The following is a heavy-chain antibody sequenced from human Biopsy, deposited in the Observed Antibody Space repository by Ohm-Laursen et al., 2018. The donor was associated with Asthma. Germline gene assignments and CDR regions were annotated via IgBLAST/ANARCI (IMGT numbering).Heavy chain of an antibody. D-gene: IGHD2-15*01. Sequence: GTLSLTCGVSGGSVSSGSYYWSWIRQPPGKGLAWVSYISYSGSTDYNPSLKSRLTISMDTSKNQFSLKLSSVTAADTAVYYCARVPTTLRYFDLWGRGTLVTVSS. J-gene: IGHJ2*01. CDR1: GGSVSSGSYY. CDR2: ISYSGST. CDR3: ARVPTTLRYFDL. V-gene: IGHV4-61*01.